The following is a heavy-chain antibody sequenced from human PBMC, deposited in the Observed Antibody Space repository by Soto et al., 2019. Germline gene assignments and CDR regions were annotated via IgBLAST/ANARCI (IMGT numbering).Heavy chain of an antibody. CDR2: ISYDETNK. J-gene: IGHJ3*02. V-gene: IGHV3-30*03. CDR3: ARDLPEYSRSSAAFDI. CDR1: GFTFSTYG. Sequence: GGSLRLSCAASGFTFSTYGMHWVRQAPGKGLEWVAGISYDETNKYYGDSVRGRFTVSRDNPKNTVYLQMDSLRAEDTAVYFCARDLPEYSRSSAAFDIWGQGTMVT. D-gene: IGHD6-6*01.